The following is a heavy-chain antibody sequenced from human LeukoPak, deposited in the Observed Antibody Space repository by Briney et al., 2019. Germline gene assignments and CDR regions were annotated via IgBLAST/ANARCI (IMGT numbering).Heavy chain of an antibody. CDR1: GGSFSGYY. J-gene: IGHJ4*02. D-gene: IGHD2-15*01. CDR2: INHSGST. V-gene: IGHV4-34*01. Sequence: SETLSLTCAVYGGSFSGYYWSWIRQPPGKGLEWIGEINHSGSTNYSPSLKSRVTISVDTSKNQFSLKLSSVTAADTAVYYCARPQYCSGGSCDYYFDYWGQGTLVTVSS. CDR3: ARPQYCSGGSCDYYFDY.